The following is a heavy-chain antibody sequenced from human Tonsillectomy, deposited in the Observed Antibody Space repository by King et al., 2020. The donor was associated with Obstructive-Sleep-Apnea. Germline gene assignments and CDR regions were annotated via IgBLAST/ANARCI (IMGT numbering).Heavy chain of an antibody. CDR3: TFFPIPIPVIGTC. V-gene: IGHV3-73*01. Sequence: VQLVESGGGLVQPGGSLKLSCTASGFTFSASAMHWVRQASGKGLEWIGRIRNKAYSYATGFGPSVNGRFTISRDDSKNTAYLQLNSLKVEDTAVYYCTFFPIPIPVIGTCWGQGALVTVSS. J-gene: IGHJ4*02. CDR2: IRNKAYSYAT. D-gene: IGHD3-10*01. CDR1: GFTFSASA.